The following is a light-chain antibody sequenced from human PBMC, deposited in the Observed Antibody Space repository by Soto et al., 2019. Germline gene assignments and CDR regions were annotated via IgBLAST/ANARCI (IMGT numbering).Light chain of an antibody. CDR1: QSIGPY. CDR3: QQSGRAPIT. CDR2: TTS. V-gene: IGKV1-39*01. Sequence: DVQMTQSPSSLSASVGDTVTITCRASQSIGPYVNWYQQKPGSPPKILIYTTSTVQSGVPPRFSGSGSGTDFTITISGLQPEDFATYFCQQSGRAPITFGRGTRLDIK. J-gene: IGKJ5*01.